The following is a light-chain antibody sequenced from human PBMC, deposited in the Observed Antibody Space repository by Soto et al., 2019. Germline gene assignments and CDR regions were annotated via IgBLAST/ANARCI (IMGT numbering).Light chain of an antibody. J-gene: IGKJ1*01. CDR2: GTS. V-gene: IGKV3-15*01. CDR3: LQYHYWPPWT. Sequence: EIVMTQSPVTLSVSPGESATLSCRASQSVTSKLAWSQQRPGQAPRLLIYGTSTRATGVPARFSGSGSGTDFTLTISGRQAEDFAVYYCLQYHYWPPWTFGQGTKVELK. CDR1: QSVTSK.